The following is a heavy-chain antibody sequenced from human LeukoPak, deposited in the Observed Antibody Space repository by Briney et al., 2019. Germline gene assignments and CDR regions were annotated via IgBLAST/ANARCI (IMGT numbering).Heavy chain of an antibody. CDR3: VRDNAAADGALDY. D-gene: IGHD5-24*01. V-gene: IGHV3-33*01. CDR2: IWYDGSHR. CDR1: GFTFSSHG. J-gene: IGHJ4*02. Sequence: GGSLRLSCVASGFTFSSHGMHWVRQAPGKGLEWVAVIWYDGSHRYYPNSVKGRFTISRDNSKNTLFLQMDSLRVDDTAVYYCVRDNAAADGALDYWGQGSLVTVSS.